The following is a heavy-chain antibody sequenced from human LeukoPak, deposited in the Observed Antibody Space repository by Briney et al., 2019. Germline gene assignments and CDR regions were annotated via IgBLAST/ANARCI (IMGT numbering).Heavy chain of an antibody. CDR1: GDSISSYY. CDR2: IYYSGIT. CDR3: ARDQYGDYDFDY. D-gene: IGHD4-17*01. Sequence: PSETLSLTCTVSGDSISSYYWSWIRQPPGKGLEWIAYIYYSGITNYNPSLKSRVTISVDTSKNQFSLKLSSVTPADTAVYYCARDQYGDYDFDYWGQGTLVTVSS. J-gene: IGHJ4*02. V-gene: IGHV4-59*01.